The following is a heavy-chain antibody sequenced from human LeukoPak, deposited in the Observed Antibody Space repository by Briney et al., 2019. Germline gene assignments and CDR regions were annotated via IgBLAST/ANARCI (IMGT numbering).Heavy chain of an antibody. V-gene: IGHV4-59*08. CDR1: GGSISYYY. CDR2: IYYSGST. CDR3: ASYDSSGASGN. J-gene: IGHJ4*02. D-gene: IGHD3-22*01. Sequence: SETLSLTCTVSGGSISYYYWSWIRQPPGKGLEWIGYIYYSGSTNYNPSLKSRVTISVDTSKYQFSLKLSSVTAADTAVYYCASYDSSGASGNWGQGTLVTVSS.